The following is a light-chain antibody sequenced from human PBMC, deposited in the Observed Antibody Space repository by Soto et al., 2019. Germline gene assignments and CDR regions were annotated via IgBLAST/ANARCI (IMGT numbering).Light chain of an antibody. V-gene: IGKV1-39*01. CDR1: QSISSY. Sequence: DIQMTQSPSSLTASVGDRVTITCRASQSISSYLNRYQQKPGKAPKLLIYAASILQSGVPSKFSGCGPGAAFMLTSSSLQPEDFATYYCQQSYSTPRTFGQGTKVEIK. CDR3: QQSYSTPRT. J-gene: IGKJ1*01. CDR2: AAS.